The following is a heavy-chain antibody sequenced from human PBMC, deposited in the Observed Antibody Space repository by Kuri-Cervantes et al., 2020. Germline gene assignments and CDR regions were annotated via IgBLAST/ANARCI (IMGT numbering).Heavy chain of an antibody. CDR1: GFTFSNAW. D-gene: IGHD3-3*01. J-gene: IGHJ4*02. V-gene: IGHV3-15*01. CDR2: IKSKTDGGTT. Sequence: GGSLRLSCAASGFTFSNAWMSWVRQAPGKGLEWVGRIKSKTDGGTTDYAAPVKGRFTISRDDSKNTLYLQMNSLRAEDTAVYYCAKDRRIGYYLVGAPQYYFDYWGQGTLVTVSS. CDR3: AKDRRIGYYLVGAPQYYFDY.